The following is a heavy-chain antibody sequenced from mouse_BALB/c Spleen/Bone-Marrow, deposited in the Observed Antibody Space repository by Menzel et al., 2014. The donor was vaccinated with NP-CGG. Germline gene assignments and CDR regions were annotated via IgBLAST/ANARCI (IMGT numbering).Heavy chain of an antibody. CDR2: ISSGGSKN. CDR1: GFAFSSYD. J-gene: IGHJ3*01. CDR3: ARHNYDSFAY. D-gene: IGHD2-4*01. V-gene: IGHV5-12-1*01. Sequence: EVMLVESGGGLVKPGGSLKLSCAASGFAFSSYDMSWVRQTPEKRLEWVASISSGGSKNHFSDIVKGRFTISRDNAKNTLYLQMSSLKSEDTAMYYCARHNYDSFAYWGQGTLVTVSA.